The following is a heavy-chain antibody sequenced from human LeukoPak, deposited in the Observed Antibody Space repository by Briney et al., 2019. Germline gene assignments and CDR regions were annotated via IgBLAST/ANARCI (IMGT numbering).Heavy chain of an antibody. J-gene: IGHJ3*02. CDR1: GYSFTSYW. V-gene: IGHV5-51*01. Sequence: GESLKISWKWSGYSFTSYWIGWVRQMPGEGLEWMGIIYPGDSEARYSPSFQGQVTSSADKAISTAYPQWSSLKASDTAMYYCASYGDDYGDYDSCYIGGQGTMVTVSS. CDR3: ASYGDDYGDYDSCYI. D-gene: IGHD4-17*01. CDR2: IYPGDSEA.